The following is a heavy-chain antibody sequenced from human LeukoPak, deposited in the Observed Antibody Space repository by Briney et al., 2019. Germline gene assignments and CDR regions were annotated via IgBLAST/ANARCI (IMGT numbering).Heavy chain of an antibody. CDR1: GFTFSSYG. J-gene: IGHJ4*02. CDR3: ARGTGYSSSWPPH. CDR2: IRYDGSNK. V-gene: IGHV3-30*02. Sequence: PGGSLRLSCAASGFTFSSYGMHWVRQAPGKGLEWVAFIRYDGSNKYYADSVKGRFTISRDNSKNTLYLQMNSLRAEDTAVYYCARGTGYSSSWPPHWGQGTLVTVSS. D-gene: IGHD6-13*01.